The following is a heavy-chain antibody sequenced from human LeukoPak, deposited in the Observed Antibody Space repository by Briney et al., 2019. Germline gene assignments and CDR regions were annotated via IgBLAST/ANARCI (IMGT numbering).Heavy chain of an antibody. D-gene: IGHD3-22*01. V-gene: IGHV3-30*18. CDR3: AKDLSSGYYRGYFDY. J-gene: IGHJ4*02. Sequence: GGSLRLSCAASGFTFSSYGMHWVRQAPGKGLEWVAVISYDGSNKYYADSVKGRFTISRDNSKNTLYLQMNSLRAEDTAVYYCAKDLSSGYYRGYFDYWGQGTLVTVSS. CDR2: ISYDGSNK. CDR1: GFTFSSYG.